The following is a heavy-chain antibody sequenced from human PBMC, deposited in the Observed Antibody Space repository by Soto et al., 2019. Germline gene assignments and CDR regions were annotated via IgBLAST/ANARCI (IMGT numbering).Heavy chain of an antibody. CDR2: INPNSGGT. D-gene: IGHD1-26*01. V-gene: IGHV1-2*02. CDR3: ARGYSGSYYILNWFDP. CDR1: GYTFTGYY. J-gene: IGHJ5*02. Sequence: ASVKVSGKASGYTFTGYYMHWVRQAPGQGLEWMGWINPNSGGTNYAQKFQGRVTMTRDTSISTVYMELSSLRSEDTAVYYCARGYSGSYYILNWFDPWGQGTLVTVSS.